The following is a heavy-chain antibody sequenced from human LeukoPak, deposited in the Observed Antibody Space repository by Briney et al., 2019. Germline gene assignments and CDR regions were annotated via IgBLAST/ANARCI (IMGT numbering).Heavy chain of an antibody. CDR1: GGSFSGYY. D-gene: IGHD3-22*01. V-gene: IGHV4-34*01. CDR3: ARALYYYDSSGYSGLDY. CDR2: INHSGST. J-gene: IGHJ4*02. Sequence: SETLSLTCAVYGGSFSGYYWSWIRQPPGKGLEWIGEINHSGSTNYNPSLKSRVTISVDTSKNQFSLKLSSVTAADTAVYYCARALYYYDSSGYSGLDYWGQGTLVTVSS.